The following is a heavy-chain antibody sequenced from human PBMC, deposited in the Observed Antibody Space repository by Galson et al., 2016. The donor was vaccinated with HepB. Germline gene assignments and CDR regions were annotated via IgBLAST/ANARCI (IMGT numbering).Heavy chain of an antibody. V-gene: IGHV4-34*01. Sequence: SETLSHTCAVYGGSFSGYYWSWIRQPPGKGLEWIGEINHSGSTKYNPSLKSRVTISVDKSKNQFSLKLSSVSAADQAVYYWARRGWNLGLYYFDYWGQGTLVTVSS. CDR2: INHSGST. CDR1: GGSFSGYY. CDR3: ARRGWNLGLYYFDY. J-gene: IGHJ4*02. D-gene: IGHD1-1*01.